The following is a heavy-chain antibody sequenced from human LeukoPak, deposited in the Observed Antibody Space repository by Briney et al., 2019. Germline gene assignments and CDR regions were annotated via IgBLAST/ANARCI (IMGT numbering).Heavy chain of an antibody. J-gene: IGHJ3*02. CDR2: MNPNSGNT. CDR1: GYTFTSYD. CDR3: AALSYSSSWYPTRAGAFDI. D-gene: IGHD6-13*01. V-gene: IGHV1-8*01. Sequence: ASVKVSCKASGYTFTSYDTNWVRQATGQGLEWMGWMNPNSGNTGYAQKFQGRVTMTRNTSISTAYMELSSLRSEDTAVYYCAALSYSSSWYPTRAGAFDIWGQGTMVTVSS.